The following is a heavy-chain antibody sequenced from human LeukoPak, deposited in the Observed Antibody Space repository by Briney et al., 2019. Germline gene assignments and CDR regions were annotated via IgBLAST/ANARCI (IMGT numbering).Heavy chain of an antibody. CDR1: GFTFSSYS. V-gene: IGHV3-48*01. D-gene: IGHD5-24*01. CDR2: IGIDSGNT. Sequence: GGSLRLSCAASGFTFSSYSMNWVRQAPEKGLEWISYIGIDSGNTNYADSVKGRFTISGDKAKNSLYLQMNSLRVEDTAVYYCARDYKYAFDNWGQGTLVTVSS. CDR3: ARDYKYAFDN. J-gene: IGHJ4*02.